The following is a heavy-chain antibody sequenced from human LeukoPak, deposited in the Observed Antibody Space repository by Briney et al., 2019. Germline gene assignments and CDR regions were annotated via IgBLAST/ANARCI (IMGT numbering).Heavy chain of an antibody. CDR1: GFTFSSYA. D-gene: IGHD6-13*01. V-gene: IGHV3-23*01. Sequence: GGSLRPSCAASGFTFSSYAMSWVRQAPGKGLEWVSAISGSGGSTYYADSVKGRFTISRDNSKSTLYMQMNSLRAEDTAVYYCAKDGSSWYVDYFDDWGQGALVTVSS. CDR3: AKDGSSWYVDYFDD. CDR2: ISGSGGST. J-gene: IGHJ4*02.